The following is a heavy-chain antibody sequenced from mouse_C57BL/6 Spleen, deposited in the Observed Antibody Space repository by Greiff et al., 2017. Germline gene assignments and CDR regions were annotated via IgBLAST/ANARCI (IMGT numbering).Heavy chain of an antibody. Sequence: EVKVVESGGGLVKPGGSLKLSCAASGFTFSDYGMHWVRQAPEKGLEWVAYISSGSSTIYYADTVKGRFTISRDNAKNTLFLQMTSLRSEDTAMYYCARIYYDYEGAMDYWGQGTTLTVSS. V-gene: IGHV5-17*01. CDR2: ISSGSSTI. D-gene: IGHD2-4*01. CDR1: GFTFSDYG. CDR3: ARIYYDYEGAMDY. J-gene: IGHJ2*01.